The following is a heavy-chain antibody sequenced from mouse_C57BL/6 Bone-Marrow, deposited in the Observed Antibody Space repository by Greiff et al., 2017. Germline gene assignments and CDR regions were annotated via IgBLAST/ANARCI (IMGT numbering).Heavy chain of an antibody. Sequence: QVQLQQPGAELVRPGTSVKLSCKASGYTFTSYWMHWVKQRPGQGLEWIGVIDPSDSYTNYNQKFKGKATLTVDTYSSTAYMQLSSLTSEDSAVYYCARYGYYELYAMDYWGQGTSVTVSS. CDR3: ARYGYYELYAMDY. D-gene: IGHD2-3*01. CDR2: IDPSDSYT. J-gene: IGHJ4*01. V-gene: IGHV1-59*01. CDR1: GYTFTSYW.